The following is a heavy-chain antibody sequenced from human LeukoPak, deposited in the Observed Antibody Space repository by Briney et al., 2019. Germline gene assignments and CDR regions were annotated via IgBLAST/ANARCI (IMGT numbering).Heavy chain of an antibody. CDR3: AKPPFHPEYNWNYVLAFDI. CDR1: GFTFSSYA. D-gene: IGHD1-7*01. V-gene: IGHV3-23*01. J-gene: IGHJ3*02. CDR2: ISGSGGRT. Sequence: GGSLRLSCAASGFTFSSYAMSWVRQAPGKGLEWVSAISGSGGRTYYADSVKGRFTISRDNSKNTLYLQMNSLRAEDTAVYYCAKPPFHPEYNWNYVLAFDIWGQGTMVTVSS.